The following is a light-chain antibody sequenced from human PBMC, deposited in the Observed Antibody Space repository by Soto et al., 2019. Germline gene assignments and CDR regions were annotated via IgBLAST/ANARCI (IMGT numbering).Light chain of an antibody. J-gene: IGLJ2*01. CDR3: ATWDDSLNGVV. CDR1: NIGSKS. V-gene: IGLV3-21*02. CDR2: DDT. Sequence: SYELTQPPSVSVTPGQTARITCGGDNIGSKSVHWYQQKPGQAPVLVVHDDTDRPSEIPERFSGSKSGTSASLAISGLQSDDEADYYCATWDDSLNGVVFGGGTKLTVL.